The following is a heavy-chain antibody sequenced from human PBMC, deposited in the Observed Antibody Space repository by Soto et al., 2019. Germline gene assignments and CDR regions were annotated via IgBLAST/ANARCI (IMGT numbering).Heavy chain of an antibody. CDR1: GYTLTELS. J-gene: IGHJ5*02. D-gene: IGHD3-22*01. Sequence: GASVKVSCKVSGYTLTELSMHWVRQAPGKGLEWMGGFDPEDGETIYAQKFQGRVTMTEDTSTDTAYMELSSLRSEDTAVYYCATIPINYYDSSGYPWGQGTLVTVSS. CDR3: ATIPINYYDSSGYP. V-gene: IGHV1-24*01. CDR2: FDPEDGET.